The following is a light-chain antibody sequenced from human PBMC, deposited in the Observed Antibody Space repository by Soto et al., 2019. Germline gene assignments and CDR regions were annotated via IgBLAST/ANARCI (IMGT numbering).Light chain of an antibody. CDR3: QQRSNRPPYT. V-gene: IGKV3-11*01. CDR1: QSGSNY. Sequence: EIVLTQYPATLSLSPGQRATLSCRASQSGSNYLAWYQQKPGQAPRLLIYDASDRATGIPAMFSGSGSRTDFTLTISRLEPDDFAVYYCQQRSNRPPYTFGQGTKLEIK. J-gene: IGKJ2*01. CDR2: DAS.